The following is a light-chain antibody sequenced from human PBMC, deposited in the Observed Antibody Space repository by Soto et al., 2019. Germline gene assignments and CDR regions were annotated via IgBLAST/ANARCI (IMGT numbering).Light chain of an antibody. J-gene: IGLJ2*01. CDR2: EVS. CDR1: SSDVGGYNY. Sequence: QSVLTQPPPASGSPGQSVTISCTGTSSDVGGYNYVSWYQHHPGKAPKLLISEVSERPAGVPDRFSGSKSANTASPTVSGLQAEDEADYYCSSYAGGNNLVFGGGTKVTVL. CDR3: SSYAGGNNLV. V-gene: IGLV2-8*01.